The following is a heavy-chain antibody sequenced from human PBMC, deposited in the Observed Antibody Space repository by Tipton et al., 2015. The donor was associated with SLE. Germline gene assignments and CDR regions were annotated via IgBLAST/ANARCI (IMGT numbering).Heavy chain of an antibody. CDR1: GASISTEGYS. J-gene: IGHJ4*02. CDR2: IFHTGSA. D-gene: IGHD6-13*01. Sequence: LRLSCVVSGASISTEGYSWSWIRQPPGKGLEWIGYIFHTGSAYYNPSLKSRVTISVDTSKKQFSLKLSSVTAADTAVYYCARAGQAAAGPFGYWGQGIQVTVSS. V-gene: IGHV4-30-2*01. CDR3: ARAGQAAAGPFGY.